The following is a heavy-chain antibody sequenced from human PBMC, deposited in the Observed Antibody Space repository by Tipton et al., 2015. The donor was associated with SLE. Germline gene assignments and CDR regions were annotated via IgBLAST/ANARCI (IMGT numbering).Heavy chain of an antibody. D-gene: IGHD2-21*02. V-gene: IGHV3-23*01. Sequence: SLRLSCAASGFSFTLYPMTWVRQAPGKGLEWVSAISGSGDNTYYADSVKGRFSISRDNSKNTLYLQMSYLRAEDTAIYYCAKVAGVTWYYYYGMDVWGQGTTVTVSS. CDR1: GFSFTLYP. J-gene: IGHJ6*02. CDR2: ISGSGDNT. CDR3: AKVAGVTWYYYYGMDV.